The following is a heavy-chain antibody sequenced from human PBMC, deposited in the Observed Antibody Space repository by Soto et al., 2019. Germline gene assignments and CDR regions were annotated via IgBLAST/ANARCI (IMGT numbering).Heavy chain of an antibody. Sequence: EVQLLESGGGLVQPGGSLRLSCGGSGFTFNSYAMTWVRQAPGKGLEWVSAISGSGGTTYYANSEKGRFTISRDQSKDTRYLQMTSLRAEAPAIYYCAKERHYGSGTSSDSYRDYWGQGTLVTVSS. J-gene: IGHJ4*02. V-gene: IGHV3-23*01. D-gene: IGHD3-10*01. CDR2: ISGSGGTT. CDR3: AKERHYGSGTSSDSYRDY. CDR1: GFTFNSYA.